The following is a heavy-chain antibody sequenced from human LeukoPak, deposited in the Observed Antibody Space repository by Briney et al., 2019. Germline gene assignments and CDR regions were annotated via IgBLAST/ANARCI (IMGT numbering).Heavy chain of an antibody. CDR2: IYYSGST. CDR3: VRPRQGTLSYVDS. CDR1: GGSISSGTYY. J-gene: IGHJ4*02. V-gene: IGHV4-39*01. D-gene: IGHD1-1*01. Sequence: SETLSLTCTVSGGSISSGTYYCGWIRQPPGKGLEWIGSIYYSGSTYYNPSLKSRVTIFRDTSKNQFSLNMNFVTAADTAVYYCVRPRQGTLSYVDSWGQGTLVTVSS.